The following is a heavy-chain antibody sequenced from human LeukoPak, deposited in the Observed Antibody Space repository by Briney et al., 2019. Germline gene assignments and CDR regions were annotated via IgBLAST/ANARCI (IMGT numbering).Heavy chain of an antibody. CDR1: GFTVSSNF. CDR2: ISSSSSYI. V-gene: IGHV3-21*01. J-gene: IGHJ3*02. Sequence: GGSLRLSCAASGFTVSSNFMSWVRQAPGKGLEWVSSISSSSSYIYYADSVKGRFTISRDNAKHSLYLQMNSLRAEDTAVYYCASSAPSDIWGRGTMVTVSS. CDR3: ASSAPSDI.